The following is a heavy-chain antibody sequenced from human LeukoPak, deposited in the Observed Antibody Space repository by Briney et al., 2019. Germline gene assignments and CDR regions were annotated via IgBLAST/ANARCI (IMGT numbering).Heavy chain of an antibody. V-gene: IGHV1-18*01. CDR1: GYTFTSYG. D-gene: IGHD6-13*01. CDR3: ARDRRLPRGSSSWYSGSPHKPFDY. Sequence: GASVKVSCKASGYTFTSYGISWVRQAPGQGLEWMGWISAYNGNTNYAQKLQGRVTMTTDTSTSTAYMELRSLRSDDTAVYYCARDRRLPRGSSSWYSGSPHKPFDYWGQGTLVTVSS. J-gene: IGHJ4*02. CDR2: ISAYNGNT.